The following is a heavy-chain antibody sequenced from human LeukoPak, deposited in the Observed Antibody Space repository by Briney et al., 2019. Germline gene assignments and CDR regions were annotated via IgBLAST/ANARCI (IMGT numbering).Heavy chain of an antibody. Sequence: SETLSLTCTVSGGSISSYYWSWIRQAPGKGLEWIANIDCSGNTIYNPALKSRVTMSVDTSKNQFSLNLTSVTAADTAVYYCAREGKLTGYFGGLGFNYWGQGTLVTVSS. D-gene: IGHD6-19*01. J-gene: IGHJ4*02. V-gene: IGHV4-59*01. CDR2: IDCSGNT. CDR1: GGSISSYY. CDR3: AREGKLTGYFGGLGFNY.